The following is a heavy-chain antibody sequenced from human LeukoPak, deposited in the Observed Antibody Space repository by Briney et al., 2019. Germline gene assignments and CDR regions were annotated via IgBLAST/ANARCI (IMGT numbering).Heavy chain of an antibody. J-gene: IGHJ5*02. CDR2: IYHSGST. CDR1: GGSISSGGYS. Sequence: SQTLSLTCAVSGGSISSGGYSWSWIRQPPGKGLEWIGYIYHSGSTYYNPSLKSRVTISVDRSKNQFSLKLSSVTAADTAVYYCARGGVPGAGNWFDPWGQGTLVTVSS. CDR3: ARGGVPGAGNWFDP. V-gene: IGHV4-30-2*01. D-gene: IGHD2-2*01.